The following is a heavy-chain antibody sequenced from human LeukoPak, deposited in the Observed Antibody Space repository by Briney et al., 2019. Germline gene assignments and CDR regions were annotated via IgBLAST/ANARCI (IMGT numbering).Heavy chain of an antibody. Sequence: ASVKVSCKASGGTFSSYAISWVRQAPGQGLEWMGWINPNSGGTNYAQKFQGRVTMTRDTSISTAYMELSRLRSDDTAVYYCARDVGSAGYGDYVGGYWGQGTLVTVSS. V-gene: IGHV1-2*02. CDR1: GGTFSSYA. CDR2: INPNSGGT. D-gene: IGHD4-17*01. CDR3: ARDVGSAGYGDYVGGY. J-gene: IGHJ4*02.